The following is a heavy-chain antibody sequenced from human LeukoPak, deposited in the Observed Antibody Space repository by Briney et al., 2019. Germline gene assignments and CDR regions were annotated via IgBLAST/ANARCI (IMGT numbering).Heavy chain of an antibody. V-gene: IGHV1-69*13. Sequence: SVKVSCKASGYTFTSYGISWVRQAPGQGLEWMGGVLPISGITNYAQRFQGRVTITADESRSTAYMELSSLTSDDTAVYYCARDLLPMTKAGVVNDWGQGSLVIVSA. CDR1: GYTFTSYG. CDR2: VLPISGIT. D-gene: IGHD3-3*01. CDR3: ARDLLPMTKAGVVND. J-gene: IGHJ4*02.